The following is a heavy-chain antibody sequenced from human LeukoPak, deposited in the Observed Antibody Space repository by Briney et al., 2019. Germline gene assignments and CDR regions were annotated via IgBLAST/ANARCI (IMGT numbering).Heavy chain of an antibody. CDR1: GFTFSSYS. V-gene: IGHV3-48*01. D-gene: IGHD2-2*02. J-gene: IGHJ6*02. CDR3: ARDHCSSSSCYTYYGMEL. CDR2: ISSSSSTI. Sequence: PGGSLRLSCAASGFTFSSYSMNWVRQAPGKGLEWVSYISSSSSTIYYADSVKGRFTISRDNAKNSLYLQMNSLRAEDTAVYYCARDHCSSSSCYTYYGMELWGQGTTVTVSS.